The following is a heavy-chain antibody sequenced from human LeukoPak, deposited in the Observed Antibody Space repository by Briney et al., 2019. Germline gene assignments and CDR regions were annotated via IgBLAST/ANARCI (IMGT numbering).Heavy chain of an antibody. CDR3: AGVVTIFGVAHNYYFDY. D-gene: IGHD3-3*01. V-gene: IGHV1-8*02. CDR2: MNPNSGNT. J-gene: IGHJ4*02. CDR1: GYTFSGYY. Sequence: ASVKVSCKASGYTFSGYYMHWVRQAPGQGLEWMGWMNPNSGNTGYAQKFQGRVTMTRNTSISTAYMELSSLRSEDTAVYYCAGVVTIFGVAHNYYFDYWGQGTLVTVSS.